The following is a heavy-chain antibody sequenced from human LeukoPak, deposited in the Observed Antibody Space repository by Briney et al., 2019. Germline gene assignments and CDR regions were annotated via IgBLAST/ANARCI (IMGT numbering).Heavy chain of an antibody. Sequence: SETLSLTCAVYGGSFSGYYWSWLRQPPGQGLEGMGEINHSGSTNYNPSLTSRVTISVDTSKDQFSLKLSSVTAADRAVYYCVGGYYDSIGYIVWGQGTPVTVS. CDR3: VGGYYDSIGYIV. CDR2: INHSGST. V-gene: IGHV4-34*01. CDR1: GGSFSGYY. J-gene: IGHJ6*02. D-gene: IGHD3-22*01.